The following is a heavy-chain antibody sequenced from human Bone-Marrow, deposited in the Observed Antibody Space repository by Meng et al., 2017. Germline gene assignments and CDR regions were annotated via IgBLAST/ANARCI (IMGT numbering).Heavy chain of an antibody. CDR3: AREIRGYTYYYDSMLWSADAFDI. CDR2: ISYDGSNK. CDR1: GFTFSSYA. J-gene: IGHJ3*02. V-gene: IGHV3-30*04. Sequence: GGSLRLSCAASGFTFSSYAMHWVRQAPGKGLEWVAVISYDGSNKYYADSVKGRFTISRDNSKNTLYLQMNSLRAEDTAVYYCAREIRGYTYYYDSMLWSADAFDIWGQGTMVTVSS. D-gene: IGHD3-22*01.